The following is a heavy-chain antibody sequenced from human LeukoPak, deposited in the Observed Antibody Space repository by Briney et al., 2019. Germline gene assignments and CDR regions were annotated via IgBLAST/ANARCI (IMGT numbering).Heavy chain of an antibody. Sequence: ASVKVSCKASGYTFTSYAMHWVRQAPGQRLEWMGWINAGNGNTKYSQKFQGRVTITRDTSASTAYMELSSLRSEDTAVYYCARSDDILTGYYLGGQFDYWGQGTLVTVSS. V-gene: IGHV1-3*01. D-gene: IGHD3-9*01. CDR2: INAGNGNT. CDR1: GYTFTSYA. CDR3: ARSDDILTGYYLGGQFDY. J-gene: IGHJ4*02.